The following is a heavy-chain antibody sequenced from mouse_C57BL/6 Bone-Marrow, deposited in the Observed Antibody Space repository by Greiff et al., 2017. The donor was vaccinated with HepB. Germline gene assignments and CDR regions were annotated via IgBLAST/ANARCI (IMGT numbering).Heavy chain of an antibody. CDR2: IYPGDGDT. Sequence: VKVVESGAELVKPGASVKISCKASGYAFSSYWMNWVKQRPGKGLEWIGQIYPGDGDTNYNGKFKGKATLTADKSSSTAYMQLSSLTSEDSAVYFCARWGAGWDDYWGQGTLVTVSA. J-gene: IGHJ3*01. V-gene: IGHV1-80*01. CDR1: GYAFSSYW. CDR3: ARWGAGWDDY. D-gene: IGHD4-1*01.